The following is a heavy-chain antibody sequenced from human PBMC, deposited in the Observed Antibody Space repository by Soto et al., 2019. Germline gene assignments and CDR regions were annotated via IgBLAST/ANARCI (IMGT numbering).Heavy chain of an antibody. CDR2: ISSGSSDT. V-gene: IGHV3-21*03. J-gene: IGHJ4*02. Sequence: GGSLRLSCEASGFTFSRVSMNWVRQVPGKGLEWVASISSGSSDTWYADSVKGRFIISRDNAQNSLFLQMNSLKTEDTAVYYCTRDRQWLVQNWGQGTLVTVSS. D-gene: IGHD6-19*01. CDR3: TRDRQWLVQN. CDR1: GFTFSRVS.